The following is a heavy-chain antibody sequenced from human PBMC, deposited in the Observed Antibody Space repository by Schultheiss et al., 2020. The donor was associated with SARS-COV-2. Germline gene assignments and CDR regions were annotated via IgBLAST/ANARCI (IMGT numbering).Heavy chain of an antibody. D-gene: IGHD6-13*01. CDR3: ARGAAAAGILSWFDP. CDR1: GGSFSGHF. Sequence: SETLSLTCAVDGGSFSGHFWSWIRQPPGKGLEWIAEINDGGTTHYNPSLQSRVIISLDTSQNHVFLKLNSVTAADTAVYYCARGAAAAGILSWFDPWGQGTLVTVSS. V-gene: IGHV4-34*01. CDR2: INDGGTT. J-gene: IGHJ5*02.